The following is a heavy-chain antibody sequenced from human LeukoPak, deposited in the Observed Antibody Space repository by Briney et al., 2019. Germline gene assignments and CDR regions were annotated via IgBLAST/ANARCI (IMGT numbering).Heavy chain of an antibody. J-gene: IGHJ4*02. V-gene: IGHV3-21*01. CDR2: IDYDSSHI. CDR3: ARDPLRYLRVGHYDY. Sequence: GGSLRLSCAASGFTFSNSAMNWVRQVPGKGLEWVSSIDYDSSHIYYAASVRGRSTISRDNARNSVYLQMNSLRVKDTAVYYCARDPLRYLRVGHYDYWGQGTLVAVSS. D-gene: IGHD3-9*01. CDR1: GFTFSNSA.